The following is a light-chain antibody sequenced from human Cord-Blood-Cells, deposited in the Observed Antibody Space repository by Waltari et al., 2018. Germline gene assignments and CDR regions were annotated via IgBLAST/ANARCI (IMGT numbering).Light chain of an antibody. CDR2: YKSDSDK. V-gene: IGLV5-45*02. CDR1: RGLNVGISR. CDR3: MIWHSSAVV. Sequence: QALLTQPSSLSASPGLSPSLTCTLRRGLNVGISRLYCNQQNPGSPPQYPLRYKSDSDKQQGSGVPSRFSGSKDASANAGILLISGLQSEDEADYYCMIWHSSAVVFGGGTKLTVL. J-gene: IGLJ2*01.